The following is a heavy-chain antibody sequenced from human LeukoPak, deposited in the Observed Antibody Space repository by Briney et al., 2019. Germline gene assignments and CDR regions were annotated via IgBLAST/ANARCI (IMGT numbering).Heavy chain of an antibody. CDR2: IRYDGSNK. V-gene: IGHV3-30*02. CDR1: GFTFACYG. D-gene: IGHD6-13*01. J-gene: IGHJ4*02. CDR3: SPLVPFDY. Sequence: PGGSLRLSCAASGFTFACYGMHWVRQTPGKGLEWVAFIRYDGSNKYYADSVKGRFTISRDNSKNTLYLQMNSLRVEDTAVYYCSPLVPFDYWGQGTLVTVSS.